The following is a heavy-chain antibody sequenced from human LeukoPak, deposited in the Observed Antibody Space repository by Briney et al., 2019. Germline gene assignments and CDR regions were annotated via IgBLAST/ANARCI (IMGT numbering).Heavy chain of an antibody. CDR1: GYSFIDYA. D-gene: IGHD6-13*01. Sequence: GVSVKVSCKASGYSFIDYAIIWVRQAPGQGLAWMGWISAYNGNTNYAQKLQGRVTMTTDTSTSTAYMELRSLRSDDTAVYYCARDSSWYGGMDVWGQGTTVTVSS. V-gene: IGHV1-18*01. J-gene: IGHJ6*02. CDR3: ARDSSWYGGMDV. CDR2: ISAYNGNT.